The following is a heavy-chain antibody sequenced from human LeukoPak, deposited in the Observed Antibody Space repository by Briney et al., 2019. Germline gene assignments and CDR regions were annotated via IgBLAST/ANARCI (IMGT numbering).Heavy chain of an antibody. Sequence: RPSETLSLTCAVYGGSFSGYYWSWIRQPPGKGLEWIGEINHSGSTNYNPSLKSRVTISVDTSKNQFSLKLSSVTAADTAVYYCASCAGYSSSYHYGMDVWGQGTTVTVSS. D-gene: IGHD6-6*01. CDR2: INHSGST. CDR3: ASCAGYSSSYHYGMDV. J-gene: IGHJ6*02. CDR1: GGSFSGYY. V-gene: IGHV4-34*01.